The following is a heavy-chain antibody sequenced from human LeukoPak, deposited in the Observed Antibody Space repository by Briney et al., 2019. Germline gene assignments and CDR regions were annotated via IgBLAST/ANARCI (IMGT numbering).Heavy chain of an antibody. CDR3: ARQYRRWLVQYFDL. Sequence: SETLSLTCAVYGGSFSGYYWSWIRQPPGKGLEWIGEISHSGSTNYNPSLKSRVTISVDTSKNQFSLKLSSVTAADTAVYYCARQYRRWLVQYFDLWGRGTLVTVSS. CDR2: ISHSGST. D-gene: IGHD6-19*01. V-gene: IGHV4-34*01. CDR1: GGSFSGYY. J-gene: IGHJ2*01.